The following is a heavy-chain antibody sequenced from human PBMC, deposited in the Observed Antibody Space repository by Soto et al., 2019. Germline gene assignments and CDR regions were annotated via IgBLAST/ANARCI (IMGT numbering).Heavy chain of an antibody. J-gene: IGHJ4*02. CDR3: AKPTSSSSWYFDY. CDR1: GFTFSSYG. V-gene: IGHV3-30*18. D-gene: IGHD6-13*01. CDR2: ISYDGSNK. Sequence: PGGSLRLSCAASGFTFSSYGMHWVRQAPGKGLEWVAVISYDGSNKYYADSVKGRFTISRDNSKNTLYLQMNSLRAEDTAVYYCAKPTSSSSWYFDYWGQGTLVTVSS.